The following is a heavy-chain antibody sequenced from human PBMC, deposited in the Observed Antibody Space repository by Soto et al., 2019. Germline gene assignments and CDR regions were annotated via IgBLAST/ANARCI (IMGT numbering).Heavy chain of an antibody. CDR3: ARAPPAGSADF. CDR2: ISYSGSS. D-gene: IGHD2-2*01. CDR1: GGSNSSDCYY. J-gene: IGHJ4*02. Sequence: QVQLQESGPGLVKPSQTLSLTCTVSGGSNSSDCYYWSWIRQHPGNGLEWIAYISYSGSSYSNPSLGSRVTLSDDTSRNQFSLRLTSGPAANTAVYFCARAPPAGSADFWGQGTLVTVSS. V-gene: IGHV4-31*03.